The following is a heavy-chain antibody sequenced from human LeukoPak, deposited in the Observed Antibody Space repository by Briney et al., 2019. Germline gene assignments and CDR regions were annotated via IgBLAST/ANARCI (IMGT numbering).Heavy chain of an antibody. V-gene: IGHV1-8*01. CDR1: GYTFTTYD. D-gene: IGHD4/OR15-4a*01. J-gene: IGHJ4*02. CDR2: MDPNSGNT. Sequence: ASVKVYCKASGYTFTTYDINWVRQATGQGLEWMGWMDPNSGNTGYAQKFQGRVTMTRNTSISTAYMELSSLRSEDTAVYYCAREFRMVPPTQGDDHWGQGTLVTVSS. CDR3: AREFRMVPPTQGDDH.